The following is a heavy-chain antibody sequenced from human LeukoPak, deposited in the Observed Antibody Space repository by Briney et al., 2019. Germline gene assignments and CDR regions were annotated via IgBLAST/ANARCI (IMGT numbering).Heavy chain of an antibody. V-gene: IGHV1-8*01. CDR2: MNPNSGNT. J-gene: IGHJ5*02. D-gene: IGHD2-2*01. CDR3: ARSSSTSNWFDP. CDR1: GYTFTSYD. Sequence: ASVKVSCKASGYTFTSYDINWVRQATGQGLEWMGWMNPNSGNTGYAQKFQGRVTMTRNTSISTAYMELSSLRSEDTAVYYCARSSSTSNWFDPWGQGTLVTVPS.